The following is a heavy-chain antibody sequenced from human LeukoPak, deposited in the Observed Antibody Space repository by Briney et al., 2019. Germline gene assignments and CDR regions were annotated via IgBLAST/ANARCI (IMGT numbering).Heavy chain of an antibody. CDR1: GYTFTNYG. CDR2: ISPYNGNT. D-gene: IGHD2-8*01. CDR3: TRTVLDCKNGVCYDY. V-gene: IGHV1-18*01. J-gene: IGHJ4*02. Sequence: GASVKVSCKTSGYTFTNYGISWVRQAPGQGLEWMGWISPYNGNTIYAQKLQGRVTVTTDTSTNTAYMELRSLRSDDTAVYYCTRTVLDCKNGVCYDYWGQGTLVTVSS.